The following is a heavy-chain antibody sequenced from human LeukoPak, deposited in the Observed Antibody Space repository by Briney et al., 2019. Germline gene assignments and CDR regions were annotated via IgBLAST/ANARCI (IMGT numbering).Heavy chain of an antibody. D-gene: IGHD2-2*01. CDR2: ISGSGGST. Sequence: GGALRLSCAASGFTFSSYAMSWVREAAGKGLERVSAISGSGGSTYYADSVKGRFTISRDNSKNTLYLQMNSLRAEDTAVYYCAKLGDIVVVPAAGWVDYWGQGTLVTVSS. CDR3: AKLGDIVVVPAAGWVDY. CDR1: GFTFSSYA. V-gene: IGHV3-23*01. J-gene: IGHJ4*02.